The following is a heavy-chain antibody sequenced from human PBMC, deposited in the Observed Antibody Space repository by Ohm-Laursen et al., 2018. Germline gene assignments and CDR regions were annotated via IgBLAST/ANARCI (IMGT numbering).Heavy chain of an antibody. J-gene: IGHJ6*02. Sequence: SLRLSCAASGFTFSSYAMSWVRQAPGKGLEWVSGISVSGGSTYYADSVKGRFTISRDNSKNTLYLQMNSLRAEDTAVYYCAKTFCSSTSCYRFNYYYGMDVWGQGTTVTVSS. V-gene: IGHV3-23*01. CDR1: GFTFSSYA. D-gene: IGHD2-2*02. CDR2: ISVSGGST. CDR3: AKTFCSSTSCYRFNYYYGMDV.